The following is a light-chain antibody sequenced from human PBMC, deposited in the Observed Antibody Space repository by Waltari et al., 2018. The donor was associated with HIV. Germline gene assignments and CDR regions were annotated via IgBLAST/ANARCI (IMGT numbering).Light chain of an antibody. CDR2: EDS. CDR1: NSDVGSSNL. V-gene: IGLV2-23*01. J-gene: IGLJ1*01. Sequence: SALTQPASVSGSPGQSITISCTGTNSDVGSSNLVSWYQQHPGKAPKLMIYEDSKRPSGISNRFSGSKSGNTASLTISGLQAEDEAEYFCCSYAGTITPYVFGIGTKVTVL. CDR3: CSYAGTITPYV.